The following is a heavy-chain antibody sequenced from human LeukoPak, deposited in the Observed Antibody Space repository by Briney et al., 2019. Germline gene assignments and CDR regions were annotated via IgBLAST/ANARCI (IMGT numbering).Heavy chain of an antibody. D-gene: IGHD3-10*01. V-gene: IGHV3-7*03. CDR2: IKQDGSEK. CDR3: VKERGTSGYFDY. CDR1: GFTFSSYW. Sequence: GGSLRLSCAASGFTFSSYWMSWVRQAPGKGLEWVANIKQDGSEKYYVDSVKGRFTISRDNSKNSLYLQMNSLRTEDTALYYCVKERGTSGYFDYWGQGTLVTVSS. J-gene: IGHJ4*02.